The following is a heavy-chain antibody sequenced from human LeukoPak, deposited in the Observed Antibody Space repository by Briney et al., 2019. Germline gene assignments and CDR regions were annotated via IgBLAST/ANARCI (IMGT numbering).Heavy chain of an antibody. V-gene: IGHV4-34*01. CDR3: ARGTGLLWFGEQKNNWFDP. Sequence: SETLSLTCAVYGVSFSGYYWSWIRQRPGKGLEWFGEINHSGSTNYNPSLKSRVTISVDTSKNQFSLKLSSVTAADTAVYYCARGTGLLWFGEQKNNWFDPWAQGTLVTVSS. CDR2: INHSGST. J-gene: IGHJ5*02. D-gene: IGHD3-10*01. CDR1: GVSFSGYY.